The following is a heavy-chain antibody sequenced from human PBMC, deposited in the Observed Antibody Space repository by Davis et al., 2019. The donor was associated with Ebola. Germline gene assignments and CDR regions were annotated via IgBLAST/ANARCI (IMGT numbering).Heavy chain of an antibody. CDR2: INTDESST. CDR3: ARHDYGDSHFDY. D-gene: IGHD4-17*01. J-gene: IGHJ4*02. Sequence: HTGGSLRLSCAASRFTFSNYWMHWVRQAPGKGLVWVSRINTDESSTNYADSVQGRFTISRDNAKNTLYLQMNSLRAEDTAVYYCARHDYGDSHFDYWGQGTLVTVSS. V-gene: IGHV3-74*01. CDR1: RFTFSNYW.